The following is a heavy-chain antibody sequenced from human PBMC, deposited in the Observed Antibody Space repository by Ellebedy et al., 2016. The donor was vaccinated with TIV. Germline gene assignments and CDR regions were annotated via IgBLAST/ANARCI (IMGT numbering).Heavy chain of an antibody. CDR3: ASFTNSWRHDY. D-gene: IGHD2-15*01. V-gene: IGHV4-59*01. Sequence: MPSETLSLTCTVSGGSISSYYWSWIRQPPGKGLEWIGHMFHSGNSDDNPSLKGRVTMSLDTSKNQFSLRLTSVTAADTAVYYCASFTNSWRHDYWGQGTLVTVSP. CDR1: GGSISSYY. CDR2: MFHSGNS. J-gene: IGHJ4*02.